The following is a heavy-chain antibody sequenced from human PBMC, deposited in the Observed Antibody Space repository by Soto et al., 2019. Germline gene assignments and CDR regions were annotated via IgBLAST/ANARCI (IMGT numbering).Heavy chain of an antibody. J-gene: IGHJ4*02. V-gene: IGHV3-30*03. CDR2: ISRDGGTK. D-gene: IGHD2-8*02. Sequence: QVQLVESGGGVVQPGRSLRLSCAVSGFTVSTYGMHWVRQAPGKGLEWVAVISRDGGTKYYADSVKGRFTISRDNSRNTLFVEMNSLSGDDMAVYYCTGEVASGYWGQGTLVTVSS. CDR3: TGEVASGY. CDR1: GFTVSTYG.